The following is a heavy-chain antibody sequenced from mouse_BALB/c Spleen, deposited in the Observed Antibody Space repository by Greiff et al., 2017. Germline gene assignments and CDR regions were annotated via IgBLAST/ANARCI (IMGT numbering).Heavy chain of an antibody. V-gene: IGHV5-12-1*01. CDR1: GFAFSSYD. Sequence: EVQLVESGGGLVKPGGSLKLSCAASGFAFSSYDMSWVRQTPEKRLEWVAYISSGGGSTYYPDTVKGRFTISRDNAKNTLYLQMSSLKSEDTAMYYCARHRRPSRDYAMDYWGQGTSVTVSS. CDR2: ISSGGGST. J-gene: IGHJ4*01. CDR3: ARHRRPSRDYAMDY.